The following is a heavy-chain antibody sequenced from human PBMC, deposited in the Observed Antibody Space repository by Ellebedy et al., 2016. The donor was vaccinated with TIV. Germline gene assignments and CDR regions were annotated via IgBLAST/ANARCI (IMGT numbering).Heavy chain of an antibody. CDR3: AKDQSGSAAAGDSDY. J-gene: IGHJ4*02. V-gene: IGHV3-23*01. CDR1: GFTFSSYA. D-gene: IGHD6-13*01. CDR2: ITGSGRST. Sequence: GESLKISCAASGFTFSSYAMSWVRQAPGKGLEWVSSITGSGRSTYNADSVKGRFTISRDNSKNTLYLQMSSLRAEDTAVYYCAKDQSGSAAAGDSDYWGQGTLVTVSS.